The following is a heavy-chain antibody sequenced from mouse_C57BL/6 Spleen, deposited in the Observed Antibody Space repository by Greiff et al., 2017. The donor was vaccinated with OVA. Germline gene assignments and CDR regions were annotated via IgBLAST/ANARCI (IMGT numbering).Heavy chain of an antibody. J-gene: IGHJ1*03. Sequence: EVQLVASCGGLVQPKGSLKLSCAASGFSFNTYAMNWVRPAPGKGLEWVARIRSKSNNYATYYADSVKDRFTISRDDSESMLYLQMNNLKTEDTAMYYCVRHRGSWYFDVWGTGTTVTVSS. V-gene: IGHV10-1*01. D-gene: IGHD3-3*01. CDR2: IRSKSNNYAT. CDR3: VRHRGSWYFDV. CDR1: GFSFNTYA.